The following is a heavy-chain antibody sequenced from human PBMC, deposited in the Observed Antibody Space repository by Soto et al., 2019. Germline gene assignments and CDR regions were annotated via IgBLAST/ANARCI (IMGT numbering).Heavy chain of an antibody. CDR2: INSDGSST. J-gene: IGHJ4*02. V-gene: IGHV3-74*01. CDR1: GFTFSSYW. D-gene: IGHD3-22*01. Sequence: GGSLRLSCAASGFTFSSYWMHWVRQAPGKGLVWVSRINSDGSSTSYADSVKGRFTISRDNAKNTLYLQMNSLRAEDTAVYYCARGGWLLMVRLRDLNPPDYWGQGTLVTVSS. CDR3: ARGGWLLMVRLRDLNPPDY.